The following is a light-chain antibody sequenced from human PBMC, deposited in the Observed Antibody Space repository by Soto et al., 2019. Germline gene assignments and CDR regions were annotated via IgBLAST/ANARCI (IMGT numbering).Light chain of an antibody. J-gene: IGKJ1*01. CDR1: QTIRSW. CDR2: KAS. V-gene: IGKV1-5*03. CDR3: QHYNSSSEA. Sequence: EIQITQSPSTLSGSVGYRVTITGGDSQTIRSWLAWYQQKPGKAPKVLIYKASTLKSGVTSRFSGSGAGTEFTLTISSLQPDDFATDYCQHYNSSSEAFGQGPPVDI.